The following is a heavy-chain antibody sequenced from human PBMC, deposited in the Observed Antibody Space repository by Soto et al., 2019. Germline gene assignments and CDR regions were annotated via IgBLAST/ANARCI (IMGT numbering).Heavy chain of an antibody. CDR1: GFTFSSYA. V-gene: IGHV3-30-3*01. CDR2: ISYDGSNK. D-gene: IGHD2-15*01. Sequence: QVQLVESGGGVVQPGRSLRLSCAASGFTFSSYAMHWVRQAPGKGMELVAVISYDGSNKYYADSVKGRFTISRDNSKNALYLQMNSLRAEDTAVYYCASGIAGFDYWGQGTLVTVSS. CDR3: ASGIAGFDY. J-gene: IGHJ4*02.